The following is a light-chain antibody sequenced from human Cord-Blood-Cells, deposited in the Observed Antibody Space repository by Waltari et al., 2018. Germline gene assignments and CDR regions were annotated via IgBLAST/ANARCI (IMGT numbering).Light chain of an antibody. CDR3: SSYAGSNNFDVV. CDR2: EVS. CDR1: SSDVGGYNY. V-gene: IGLV2-8*01. Sequence: QSALTQPPSASGSPGQSVTISCTGPSSDVGGYNYVSWDQQHPGKAPKLMIYEVSKRPSGVPDRFSGSKSGNTASLTVSGLQAEDEADYYCSSYAGSNNFDVVFGGGTKLTVL. J-gene: IGLJ2*01.